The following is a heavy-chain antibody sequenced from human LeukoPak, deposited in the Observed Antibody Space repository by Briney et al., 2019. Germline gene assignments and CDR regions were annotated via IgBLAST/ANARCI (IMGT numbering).Heavy chain of an antibody. CDR3: ARDGGGNSVDY. CDR1: GGSISSYY. Sequence: SETLSLTCTVSGGSISSYYWSWIRQPPGKGLEWIGYIYYSGSTNYNPSLKSRVTISVDTSKNQFSLKLSSVTAADTAVYYCARDGGGNSVDYWGQGTLVTVSS. V-gene: IGHV4-59*01. D-gene: IGHD4-23*01. CDR2: IYYSGST. J-gene: IGHJ4*02.